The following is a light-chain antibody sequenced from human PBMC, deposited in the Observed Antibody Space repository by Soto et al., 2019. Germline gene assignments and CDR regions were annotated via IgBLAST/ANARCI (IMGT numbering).Light chain of an antibody. Sequence: DFVMTQSPDSLAVPLGERATINCKSSQSVLYTSNMQNYLAWYQQKPGQPPKLLIYWASTRESGVPDRFSGSGSGTDFTLTISSLQAEDVAVYYCQQYYATPPAFGQGTKVEVK. J-gene: IGKJ1*01. CDR3: QQYYATPPA. CDR2: WAS. V-gene: IGKV4-1*01. CDR1: QSVLYTSNMQNY.